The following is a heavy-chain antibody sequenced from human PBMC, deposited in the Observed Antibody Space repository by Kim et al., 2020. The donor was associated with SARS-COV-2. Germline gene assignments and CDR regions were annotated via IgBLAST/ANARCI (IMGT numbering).Heavy chain of an antibody. D-gene: IGHD5-18*01. CDR2: NK. CDR3: ASSAMVYCDY. Sequence: NKYYASSVKGRFTISRDNSKNALYLQMNSLRAEDTAVYYCASSAMVYCDYWGQGTLVTVSS. J-gene: IGHJ4*02. V-gene: IGHV3-30*01.